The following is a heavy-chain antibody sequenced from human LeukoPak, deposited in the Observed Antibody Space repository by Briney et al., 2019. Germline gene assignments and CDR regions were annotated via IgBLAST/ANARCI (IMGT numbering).Heavy chain of an antibody. CDR2: ISASGGST. V-gene: IGHV3-23*01. CDR1: EFTFSSYA. D-gene: IGHD2/OR15-2a*01. CDR3: AKYVSERGPPYALDV. Sequence: PGGSLRLSCAASEFTFSSYAMQWVRQAPGKGLEWVSGISASGGSTRYADSVKGRFTISRDNSENTLYLQMSSLRAEDTAVYYCAKYVSERGPPYALDVWGQGTTVTVSS. J-gene: IGHJ6*02.